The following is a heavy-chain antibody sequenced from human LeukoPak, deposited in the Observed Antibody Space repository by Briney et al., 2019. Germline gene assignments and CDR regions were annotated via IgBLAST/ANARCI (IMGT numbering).Heavy chain of an antibody. V-gene: IGHV3-23*01. CDR2: ISGSGGST. CDR1: GFTFSSYA. CDR3: ARGPGEYCSGGSCYSAGY. Sequence: GGSLRLSCAASGFTFSSYAMSWVRQAPGKGLEWVSAISGSGGSTYYADSVKGRLTISRDNSKNTLYLQMNSLRGEDTAVYYCARGPGEYCSGGSCYSAGYWGQGTLVTVSS. D-gene: IGHD2-15*01. J-gene: IGHJ4*02.